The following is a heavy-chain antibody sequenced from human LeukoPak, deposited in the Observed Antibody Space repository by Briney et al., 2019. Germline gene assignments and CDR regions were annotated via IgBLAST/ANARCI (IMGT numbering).Heavy chain of an antibody. Sequence: GGSLGLSCAASGFTFSSYSMNWVRQAPGKGLEWVAFLRKDGYNTKYADSVKGRFTISRDTSNKMVYLQMNSLRTEDMAVYYCAKDRAGNSWNFDYWGQGTLVAVSS. D-gene: IGHD6-13*01. J-gene: IGHJ4*02. CDR3: AKDRAGNSWNFDY. CDR1: GFTFSSYS. CDR2: LRKDGYNT. V-gene: IGHV3-30*02.